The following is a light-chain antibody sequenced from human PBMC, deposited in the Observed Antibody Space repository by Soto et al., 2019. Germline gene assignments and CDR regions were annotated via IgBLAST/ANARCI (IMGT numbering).Light chain of an antibody. CDR1: SSDIGGYNY. V-gene: IGLV2-14*01. CDR2: GVT. J-gene: IGLJ1*01. Sequence: QSALTQPASVSESPGQSITISCAGTSSDIGGYNYVSWYQQHPDKAPKLMIYGVTNRPSGVSDRFSGSKSGNTASLTISGLQAEDVADYYCPPYISTITSVLGTGTEVA. CDR3: PPYISTITSV.